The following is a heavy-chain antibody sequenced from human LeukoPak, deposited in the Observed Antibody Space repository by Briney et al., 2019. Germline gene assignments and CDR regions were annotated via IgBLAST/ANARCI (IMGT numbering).Heavy chain of an antibody. D-gene: IGHD2-2*01. CDR2: IYYSGST. CDR3: ARSTPSHAFDI. Sequence: PSETLSLTCTVSGGSISSSSYYWGWIRQPPGKGLEWIGSIYYSGSTYYNPSLKSRVTISVDTSKNQFSLKLSSVTAADTAVYYCARSTPSHAFDIWGQGTMVTVSS. CDR1: GGSISSSSYY. V-gene: IGHV4-39*07. J-gene: IGHJ3*02.